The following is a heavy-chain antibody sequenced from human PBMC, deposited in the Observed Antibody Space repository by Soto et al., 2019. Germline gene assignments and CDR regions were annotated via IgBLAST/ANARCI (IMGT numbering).Heavy chain of an antibody. CDR3: ARRGDGYKRAFDI. CDR2: IYYSGST. CDR1: GGSISSYY. J-gene: IGHJ3*02. D-gene: IGHD5-12*01. V-gene: IGHV4-59*01. Sequence: LSLTCTVSGGSISSYYWSWIRQPPGKGLEWIGYIYYSGSTNYNPSLKSRVTISVDTSKNQFSLKLSSATAADTAVYYCARRGDGYKRAFDIWGQGTMVTVSS.